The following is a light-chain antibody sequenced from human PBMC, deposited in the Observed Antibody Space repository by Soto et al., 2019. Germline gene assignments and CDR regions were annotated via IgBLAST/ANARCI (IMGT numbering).Light chain of an antibody. CDR2: SYN. V-gene: IGLV1-44*01. Sequence: QSALTQPPSASGTPGQRVTISCSGSSSNIATNTVIWYQQLPGTAPKLLIFSYNQRPSGVPDRFSGSKSGTSASLAISGLQSEDEAHYYCAAWDDSLNGYVFGTGTKVTAL. CDR1: SSNIATNT. CDR3: AAWDDSLNGYV. J-gene: IGLJ1*01.